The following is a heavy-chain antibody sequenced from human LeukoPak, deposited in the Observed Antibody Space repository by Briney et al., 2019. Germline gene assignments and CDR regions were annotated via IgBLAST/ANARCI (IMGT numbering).Heavy chain of an antibody. Sequence: GGSLRLSCAASGFTFSSYGMHWVRQAPGKGLEWVAVIWYDGSNKYYADSVKGRFTISRDNSKNTLYLQMNSLRAEDTAVYYCARESYYGSGSYYKGDYYYYGMDVWGQGTTVTVSS. CDR1: GFTFSSYG. CDR2: IWYDGSNK. CDR3: ARESYYGSGSYYKGDYYYYGMDV. J-gene: IGHJ6*02. V-gene: IGHV3-33*01. D-gene: IGHD3-10*01.